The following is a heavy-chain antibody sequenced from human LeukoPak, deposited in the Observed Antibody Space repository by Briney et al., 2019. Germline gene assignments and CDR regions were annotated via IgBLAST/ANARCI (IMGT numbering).Heavy chain of an antibody. CDR3: ARAVNSASKSDY. J-gene: IGHJ4*02. V-gene: IGHV3-74*01. CDR1: GFTFSSYW. CDR2: INTDGSFT. D-gene: IGHD2-2*01. Sequence: GGSLRLSCAASGFTFSSYWMHWVRQAPGKGLVWVSRINTDGSFTNYADSVKGRFTISRDNAKNTLYLQMNSLRAEDTAVYYCARAVNSASKSDYWGQGTLVTVSS.